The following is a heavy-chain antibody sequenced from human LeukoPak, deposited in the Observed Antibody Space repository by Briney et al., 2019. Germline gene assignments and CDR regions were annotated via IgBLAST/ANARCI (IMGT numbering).Heavy chain of an antibody. CDR1: GGTFSSYA. CDR3: ASGVEWELLNWRGGEDYYYGMDV. V-gene: IGHV1-69*13. J-gene: IGHJ6*02. CDR2: IIPIFGTA. Sequence: SVKVSCKASGGTFSSYAISWVRQAPGQGLEWMGGIIPIFGTANYAQKFQGRVTITADECTSTAYMELSSLRSEDTAVYYCASGVEWELLNWRGGEDYYYGMDVWGQGTTVTVSS. D-gene: IGHD1-26*01.